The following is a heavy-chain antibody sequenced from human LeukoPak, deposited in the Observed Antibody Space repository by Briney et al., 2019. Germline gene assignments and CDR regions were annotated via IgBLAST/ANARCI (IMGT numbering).Heavy chain of an antibody. CDR3: ARDKPPYSSGWYREDWFDP. V-gene: IGHV1-2*02. D-gene: IGHD6-19*01. J-gene: IGHJ5*02. CDR2: INPNSGGT. Sequence: VRQAPGQGLEWMGWINPNSGGTNYAQKFQGRVTMTRDTSISTAYMELSRLRSDDTAVYYCARDKPPYSSGWYREDWFDPWGQGTLVTVSS.